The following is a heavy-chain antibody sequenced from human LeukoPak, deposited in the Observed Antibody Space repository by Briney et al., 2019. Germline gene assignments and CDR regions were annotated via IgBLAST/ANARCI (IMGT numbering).Heavy chain of an antibody. CDR3: AKDRCSNGIGCYYYYMDV. J-gene: IGHJ6*03. CDR2: IQYDGSNE. CDR1: GFPFSTYG. D-gene: IGHD2-8*01. Sequence: GRSLRLSCEASGFPFSTYGMHWVRQAPGKGLEWVAYIQYDGSNEQYADSVKGRFSISRDSSKNILNLQMNSLRAEDTAVYYCAKDRCSNGIGCYYYYMDVWGKGTTVTIYS. V-gene: IGHV3-30*18.